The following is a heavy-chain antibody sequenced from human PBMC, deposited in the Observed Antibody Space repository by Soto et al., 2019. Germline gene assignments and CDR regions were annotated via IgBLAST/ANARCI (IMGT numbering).Heavy chain of an antibody. J-gene: IGHJ6*02. Sequence: GGSLRLSCVVSGFSFEDHAMHWVRQAPGKGLEWVSGIGWNSDNRDYADSVKGRFTISRDNAKKSLYLQMSILRVEDTALYYCAKDMGHYDFWGNNERGLEVWGQGTTVTVSS. CDR1: GFSFEDHA. D-gene: IGHD3-3*01. CDR2: IGWNSDNR. V-gene: IGHV3-9*01. CDR3: AKDMGHYDFWGNNERGLEV.